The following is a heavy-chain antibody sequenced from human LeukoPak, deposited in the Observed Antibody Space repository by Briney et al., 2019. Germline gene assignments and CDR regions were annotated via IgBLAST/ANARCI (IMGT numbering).Heavy chain of an antibody. D-gene: IGHD3-10*01. J-gene: IGHJ4*02. V-gene: IGHV1-2*06. Sequence: ASVKVSCKASGYTFTGYYMHWVRQAPGQGLEWMGRINPNSGGTNYAQKFQGRVTMTRDTSISTAYMELSGLRSDDTAVYYCARGSMVRGVIYSRAYWGQGTLVTVSS. CDR3: ARGSMVRGVIYSRAY. CDR1: GYTFTGYY. CDR2: INPNSGGT.